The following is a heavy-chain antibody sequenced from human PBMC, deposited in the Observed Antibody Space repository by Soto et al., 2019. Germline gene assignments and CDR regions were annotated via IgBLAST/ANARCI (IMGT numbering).Heavy chain of an antibody. Sequence: EVQLLESGGGLVQPGGSLRLSCAASGFTFSSYWMSWVRQAPGKGLESVANIKQDGSEKYYVDSVKGRFTISRDNAKNSLYLQMNSLRAEDTAVYYCASTYSSVWYPWGYYFDYWGQGTLVTVSS. J-gene: IGHJ4*02. V-gene: IGHV3-7*01. CDR3: ASTYSSVWYPWGYYFDY. CDR1: GFTFSSYW. D-gene: IGHD6-19*01. CDR2: IKQDGSEK.